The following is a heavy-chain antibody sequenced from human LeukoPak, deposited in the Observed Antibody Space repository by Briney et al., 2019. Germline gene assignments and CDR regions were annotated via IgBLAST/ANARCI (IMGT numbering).Heavy chain of an antibody. Sequence: SETLSLTCTVSGGSISSSSYYWGWIRQPPGKGLEWIGSIYYSESTYYNPSLKSRVTISVDTSKNQFSLKLSSVTAADTAVYYCARVLVVPAALYYMDVWGKGTTVTVSS. V-gene: IGHV4-39*07. J-gene: IGHJ6*03. CDR3: ARVLVVPAALYYMDV. CDR2: IYYSEST. D-gene: IGHD2-2*01. CDR1: GGSISSSSYY.